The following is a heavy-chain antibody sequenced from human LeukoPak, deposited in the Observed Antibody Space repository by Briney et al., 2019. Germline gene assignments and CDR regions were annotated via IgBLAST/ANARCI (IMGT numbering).Heavy chain of an antibody. J-gene: IGHJ4*02. CDR2: ISGSVGST. D-gene: IGHD5-18*01. CDR3: AGDKYSYAPFDY. Sequence: GGSLRLSCAASGFTFSSYGMSWVRQAPGKGLEWVSAISGSVGSTYYADSVKGRFTISRDNAKNSLYLQMNSLRAEDTAVYYCAGDKYSYAPFDYWGQGTLVTVSS. CDR1: GFTFSSYG. V-gene: IGHV3-23*01.